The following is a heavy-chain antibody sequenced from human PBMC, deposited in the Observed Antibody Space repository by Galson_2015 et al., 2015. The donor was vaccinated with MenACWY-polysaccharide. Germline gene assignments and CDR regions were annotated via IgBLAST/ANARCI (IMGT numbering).Heavy chain of an antibody. V-gene: IGHV3-15*01. CDR3: TTGIYCAGDCYDWYFDL. CDR2: IKSKTDGGTI. Sequence: SWVRQAPGKGLEWVGRIKSKTDGGTIDYAAPVKGRFIISRDDSKNTLFLQMNSLRTEDAAVYYCTTGIYCAGDCYDWYFDLWGRGTLVTVSS. J-gene: IGHJ2*01. D-gene: IGHD2-21*02.